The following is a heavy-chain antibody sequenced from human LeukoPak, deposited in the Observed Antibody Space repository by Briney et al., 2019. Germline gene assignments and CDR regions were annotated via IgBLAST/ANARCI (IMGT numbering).Heavy chain of an antibody. J-gene: IGHJ6*03. D-gene: IGHD5-18*01. CDR1: GGSFSVYY. CDR2: INHSGIT. Sequence: SETLSLTCAVYGGSFSVYYWSWIRQPPGKGREWIGEINHSGITNYNPSLKSRVTISVDTSKNKFSLKLSSVTAADTAVYYCARGRRIQLWLILNYMDIWGKGTTVTVSS. V-gene: IGHV4-34*01. CDR3: ARGRRIQLWLILNYMDI.